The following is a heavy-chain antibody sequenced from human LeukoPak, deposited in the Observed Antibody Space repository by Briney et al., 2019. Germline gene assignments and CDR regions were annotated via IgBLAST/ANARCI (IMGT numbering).Heavy chain of an antibody. J-gene: IGHJ4*02. V-gene: IGHV3-23*01. CDR1: GFTFSNYA. CDR3: ARRDYYDSSGYRLDY. D-gene: IGHD3-22*01. CDR2: ISGSGDST. Sequence: GGSLRLSCAAAGFTFSNYAMNWVRQAPGKGLEWVSVISGSGDSTYYADSVKGRFTISRDNSKNTLYLQMNSLRAEDTAVYYCARRDYYDSSGYRLDYWGQGTLVTVSS.